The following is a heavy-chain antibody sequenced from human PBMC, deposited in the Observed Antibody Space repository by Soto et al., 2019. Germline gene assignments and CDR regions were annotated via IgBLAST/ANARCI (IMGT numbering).Heavy chain of an antibody. J-gene: IGHJ5*02. D-gene: IGHD2-8*01. CDR2: IYYSGST. CDR1: GGSISSGGYY. CDR3: ARGWGYCTNGVCYSLPTGIWFDP. V-gene: IGHV4-31*03. Sequence: QVQLQESGPGLVKPSQTLSLTCTVSGGSISSGGYYWSWIRQHPGKGLEWIGYIYYSGSTYYNPSLKSRVTISVDASKNQFSLKLSSVTAADTAVYYCARGWGYCTNGVCYSLPTGIWFDPWGQGTLVTVSS.